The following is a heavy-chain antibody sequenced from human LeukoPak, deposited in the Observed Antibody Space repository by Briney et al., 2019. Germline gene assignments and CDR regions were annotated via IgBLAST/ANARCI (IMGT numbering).Heavy chain of an antibody. CDR3: AKDRRGSLGTFDI. J-gene: IGHJ3*02. D-gene: IGHD1-26*01. CDR1: GFSFSAYG. V-gene: IGHV3-30*02. Sequence: SGGSLRLPRAASGFSFSAYGMQWACQAPGKGLEWVAFIPYDGAKYYADSVKGRFTISRDNSKNTLYLQMSSLRAEDTAVYYCAKDRRGSLGTFDIWGQGTMVTVSS. CDR2: IPYDGAK.